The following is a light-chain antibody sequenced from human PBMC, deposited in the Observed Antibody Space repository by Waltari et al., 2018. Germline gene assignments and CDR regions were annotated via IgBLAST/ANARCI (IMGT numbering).Light chain of an antibody. CDR3: QQYNNWPPWT. V-gene: IGKV3-15*01. Sequence: EIVMTQSPATLSVSPGERATPSCRASQSVSSNLAWYQQKPGQAPRLLIYGASTMAPGIPARVSGSGSGTDFTLTISSLQSEDFAVYYCQQYNNWPPWTFGQGTKVEIK. CDR2: GAS. J-gene: IGKJ1*01. CDR1: QSVSSN.